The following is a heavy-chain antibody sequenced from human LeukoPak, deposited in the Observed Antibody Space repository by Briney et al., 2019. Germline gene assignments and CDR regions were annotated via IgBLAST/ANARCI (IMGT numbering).Heavy chain of an antibody. J-gene: IGHJ3*02. V-gene: IGHV3-20*04. CDR1: GFTFSSYS. CDR2: INWNGGST. CDR3: ARDIVLIAVAVRGSFDI. Sequence: GRSLRLSCAASGFTFSSYSMNWVRRVPGKGLEWVSGINWNGGSTGYADSVKGRFTISRDNAKNSLYLQMNSLRAEDTALYYCARDIVLIAVAVRGSFDIWGQGTMVTVSS. D-gene: IGHD6-19*01.